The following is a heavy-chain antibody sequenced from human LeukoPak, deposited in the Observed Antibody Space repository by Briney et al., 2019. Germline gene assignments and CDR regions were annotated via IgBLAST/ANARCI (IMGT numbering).Heavy chain of an antibody. Sequence: SETLSLTCTVSGGSISSGGYYWGWIRQHPGKGLEWIGYIYYSGSTYYNPSLKSRVTISVDTSKNQFSLKLSSVTAADTAVYYCARETIYYYDSSGYPIDAFDIWGQGTMVTVSS. CDR2: IYYSGST. D-gene: IGHD3-22*01. CDR3: ARETIYYYDSSGYPIDAFDI. J-gene: IGHJ3*02. V-gene: IGHV4-31*03. CDR1: GGSISSGGYY.